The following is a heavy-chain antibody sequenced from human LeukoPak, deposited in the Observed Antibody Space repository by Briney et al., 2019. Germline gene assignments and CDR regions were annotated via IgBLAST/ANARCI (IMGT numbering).Heavy chain of an antibody. CDR3: ARGPLDPYSSSWYFDY. J-gene: IGHJ4*02. CDR2: IYYSGST. D-gene: IGHD6-13*01. V-gene: IGHV4-59*01. CDR1: GGSISSYY. Sequence: ASETLSLTCTVSGGSISSYYWSWIRQPPGKGLEWIGYIYYSGSTNYNPSLKSRVTISVDTSKNQFSLKLSSVTAADTAVYYCARGPLDPYSSSWYFDYWGQGTLVTVSS.